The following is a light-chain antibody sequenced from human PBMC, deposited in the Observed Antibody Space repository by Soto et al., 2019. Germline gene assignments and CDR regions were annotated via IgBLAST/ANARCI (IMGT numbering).Light chain of an antibody. CDR2: EVS. CDR1: SSDVGGYNY. Sequence: QSVLTQPAAVSGSPGQSITIPCTGTSSDVGGYNYVSWYQQHPGNGPKLMIYEVSNRPSGVSNRFSGSKSGNTASLTISGLQAEYGTDCYCSSYTSTTARVFGTWTKVTVL. J-gene: IGLJ1*01. V-gene: IGLV2-14*03. CDR3: SSYTSTTARV.